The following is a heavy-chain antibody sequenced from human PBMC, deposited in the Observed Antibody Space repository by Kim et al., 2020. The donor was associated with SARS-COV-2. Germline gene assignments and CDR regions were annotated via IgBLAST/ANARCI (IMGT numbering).Heavy chain of an antibody. D-gene: IGHD1-7*01. CDR2: IIPFFGTT. CDR3: ARGRTYNWNYLDAFDI. Sequence: SVKVSCKAFGGSFSSYALYWVRHAPGQGLESMGGIIPFFGTTHYALKFQARVTFTADKSTNIAYMELSSLTSEDTAVYYCARGRTYNWNYLDAFDIWG. J-gene: IGHJ3*02. CDR1: GGSFSSYA. V-gene: IGHV1-69*06.